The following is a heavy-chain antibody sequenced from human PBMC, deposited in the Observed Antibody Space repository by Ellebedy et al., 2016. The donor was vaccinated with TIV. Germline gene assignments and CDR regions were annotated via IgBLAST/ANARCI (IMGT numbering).Heavy chain of an antibody. Sequence: MPSETLSLTCTVSGGSISSGGYYWSWIRQHPGKGLEWIGYIYYSGSTYYNPSLKSRVTISVDTSKNQFSLKLSSVTAADTAVYYCARLGPGSTTMTTGAAFDIWGQGTMVTVSS. CDR1: GGSISSGGYY. D-gene: IGHD4-17*01. CDR3: ARLGPGSTTMTTGAAFDI. J-gene: IGHJ3*02. V-gene: IGHV4-31*03. CDR2: IYYSGST.